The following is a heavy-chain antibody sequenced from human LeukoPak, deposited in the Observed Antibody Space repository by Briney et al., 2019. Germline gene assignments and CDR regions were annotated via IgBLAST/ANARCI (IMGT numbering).Heavy chain of an antibody. J-gene: IGHJ5*02. CDR3: ARDQSGQWELRSGWWFDP. D-gene: IGHD1-26*01. Sequence: ASVKVSCKASGYTFTSTYMHWVRQAPGQGLEWMGIINPSGGRTFYAQKFQGRVTMTRDIFTTTDYMELSSLRSDDTAVYYCARDQSGQWELRSGWWFDPWGQGTLVTVSS. CDR2: INPSGGRT. V-gene: IGHV1-46*01. CDR1: GYTFTSTY.